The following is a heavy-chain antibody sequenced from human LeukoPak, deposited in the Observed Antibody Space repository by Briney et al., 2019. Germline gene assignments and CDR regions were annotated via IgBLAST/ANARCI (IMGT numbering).Heavy chain of an antibody. Sequence: SETLSLTCTVSGGSISSYYWSWIRQPPGKGLEWIGYIYYSGNTKYNPSLESRVTISLDTPKNQFSLKLSAVTAADTAMYYCARQRGGSYYGDTYYFDYWGQGTLVTVSS. J-gene: IGHJ4*02. CDR2: IYYSGNT. CDR3: ARQRGGSYYGDTYYFDY. D-gene: IGHD1-26*01. CDR1: GGSISSYY. V-gene: IGHV4-59*08.